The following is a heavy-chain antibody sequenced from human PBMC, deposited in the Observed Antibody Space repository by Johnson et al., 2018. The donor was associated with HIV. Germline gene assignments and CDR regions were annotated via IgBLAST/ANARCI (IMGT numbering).Heavy chain of an antibody. CDR3: ARDSTLDMGTAFDI. CDR2: IKSKTDGGTT. D-gene: IGHD2-15*01. J-gene: IGHJ3*02. CDR1: GFTFSNAW. Sequence: VQLVESGGDLVKPGGSLRLSCAASGFTFSNAWLTWVRQAPGKGLEWVGRIKSKTDGGTTDYAAPVKGRFTISRHDSKNTLYLQMNSLRAEDTAVYYGARDSTLDMGTAFDIWGQGTMV. V-gene: IGHV3-15*01.